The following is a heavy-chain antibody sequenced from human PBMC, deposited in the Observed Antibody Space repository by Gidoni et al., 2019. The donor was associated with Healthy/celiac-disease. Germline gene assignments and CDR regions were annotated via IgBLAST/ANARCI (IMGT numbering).Heavy chain of an antibody. J-gene: IGHJ4*02. CDR2: ISSSSSYI. CDR1: GFTFSSYS. D-gene: IGHD3-10*01. V-gene: IGHV3-21*01. Sequence: EVQLVESGGGLVKPGGSLRLSCAASGFTFSSYSMNWVLPAPGKGLEWVSSISSSSSYIYYADSVKGRFTISRDNAKNSLYLQMNSLRAEETAVYYCARFDGSGSYYNFGSDYWGQGTLVTVSS. CDR3: ARFDGSGSYYNFGSDY.